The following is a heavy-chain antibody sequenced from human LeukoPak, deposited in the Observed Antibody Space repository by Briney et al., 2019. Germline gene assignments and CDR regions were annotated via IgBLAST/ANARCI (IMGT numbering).Heavy chain of an antibody. CDR1: GYSISSGYY. J-gene: IGHJ4*02. CDR2: IYHSGST. Sequence: SETLSLTCTVSGYSISSGYYWGWIRQPPGKGLEWIGSIYHSGSTYYNPSLKSRVTISVDTSKNQFSLKLSSVTAADTAVYYCARDWGSSSWYSWGQGTLSPSPQ. V-gene: IGHV4-38-2*02. D-gene: IGHD6-13*01. CDR3: ARDWGSSSWYS.